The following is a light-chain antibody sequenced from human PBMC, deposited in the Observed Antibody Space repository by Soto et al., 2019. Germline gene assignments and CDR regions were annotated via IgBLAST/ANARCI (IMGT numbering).Light chain of an antibody. V-gene: IGKV3-20*01. CDR2: GAS. J-gene: IGKJ3*01. Sequence: EVVLTHSPGTLSLSPCERATLSLRASQSVSSSYLAWYQQKPGQAPRLLIYGASSRATGIPDRFSGSGSGTDFTLTINRLEPEDFAVYYCQQYGSSFTFGPGTKVDIK. CDR3: QQYGSSFT. CDR1: QSVSSSY.